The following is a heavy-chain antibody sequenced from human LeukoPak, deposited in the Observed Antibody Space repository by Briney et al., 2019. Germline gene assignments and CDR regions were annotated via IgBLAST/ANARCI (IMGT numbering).Heavy chain of an antibody. J-gene: IGHJ4*02. D-gene: IGHD4-17*01. CDR2: VSGSGGRT. Sequence: PGESLRLSCAASGFFFSNYDMNWVRQAPGRGLEWVSGVSGSGGRTFYADSVKGRFTISRDNSKNTVYLQMNSLRGEDTAMYYCARGVTVTTDFWGQGTLVTVSS. V-gene: IGHV3-23*01. CDR3: ARGVTVTTDF. CDR1: GFFFSNYD.